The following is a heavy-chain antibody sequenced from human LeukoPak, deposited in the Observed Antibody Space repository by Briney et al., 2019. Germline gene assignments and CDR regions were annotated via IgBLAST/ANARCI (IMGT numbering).Heavy chain of an antibody. D-gene: IGHD3-16*01. CDR1: GYTFTNYY. CDR3: ARERRAWGEDF. CDR2: INSNGGNP. J-gene: IGHJ4*02. V-gene: IGHV1-46*01. Sequence: GASVTITFKASGYTFTNYYIHWVRQPPAQGLEWVGFINSNGGNPGYAQMFEGRVTVTTDTSTSTVFMELNSLQSEDTAVYLCARERRAWGEDFWGRGKLVIVSS.